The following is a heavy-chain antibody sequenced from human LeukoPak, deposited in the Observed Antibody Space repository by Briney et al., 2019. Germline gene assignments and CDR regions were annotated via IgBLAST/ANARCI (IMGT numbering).Heavy chain of an antibody. Sequence: GRSLRLSCAASGYTFSSYGMHWVRQAPGKGLEWVAVIWYDGSNKYYADSVKGRFTISRDNSKNTLYLQMNSLRAEDTAMYFCARFPTGFDYWGQGTLATVSS. J-gene: IGHJ4*02. CDR3: ARFPTGFDY. CDR1: GYTFSSYG. CDR2: IWYDGSNK. D-gene: IGHD4-17*01. V-gene: IGHV3-33*01.